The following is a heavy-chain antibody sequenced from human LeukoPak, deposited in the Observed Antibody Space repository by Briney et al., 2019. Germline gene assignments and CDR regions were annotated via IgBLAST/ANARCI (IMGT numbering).Heavy chain of an antibody. J-gene: IGHJ4*02. D-gene: IGHD3-9*01. Sequence: PGGSLRLSCAASGFTFNTYAMSWVRQAPGKGLEWVSGISGSGSSTYYADSVKGRFTISRDKSKNTLFLQMNSLRAEDTAVYFCTKDQNFDWVPHDFWGQGTQVAVSS. CDR1: GFTFNTYA. V-gene: IGHV3-23*01. CDR2: ISGSGSST. CDR3: TKDQNFDWVPHDF.